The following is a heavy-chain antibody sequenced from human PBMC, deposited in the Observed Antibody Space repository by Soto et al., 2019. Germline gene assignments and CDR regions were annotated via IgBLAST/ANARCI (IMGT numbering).Heavy chain of an antibody. D-gene: IGHD1-26*01. CDR2: ISAYNGNT. Sequence: ASVKVSCKASGGTFSSYAISWVRQAPGQGLEWMGWISAYNGNTNYAQKLQGRVTMTTDTPTSTAYMELRSLRSDDTAVYYCARWDPYPFDYWGQGTLVTVSS. CDR1: GGTFSSYA. V-gene: IGHV1-18*01. J-gene: IGHJ4*02. CDR3: ARWDPYPFDY.